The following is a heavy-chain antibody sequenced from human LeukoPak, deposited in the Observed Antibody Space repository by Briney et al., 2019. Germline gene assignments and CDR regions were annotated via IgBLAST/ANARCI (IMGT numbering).Heavy chain of an antibody. CDR2: IYYSGST. J-gene: IGHJ6*03. CDR3: ARAGSGSYRWGYYYYYYMDV. CDR1: GFTFSSYA. V-gene: IGHV4-59*01. D-gene: IGHD1-26*01. Sequence: GSLRLSCAASGFTFSSYAMSWIRQPPGKGLEWIGYIYYSGSTNYNPSLKSRVTISVDTSKNQFSLKLSSVTAADTAVYYCARAGSGSYRWGYYYYYYMDVWGKGTTVTISS.